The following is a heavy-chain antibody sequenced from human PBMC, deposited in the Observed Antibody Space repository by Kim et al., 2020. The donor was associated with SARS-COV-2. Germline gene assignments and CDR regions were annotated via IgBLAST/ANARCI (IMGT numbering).Heavy chain of an antibody. Sequence: GGSLRLSCVASGFSFSNYGMHWVHQAPGKGLEWVAIIWYDGNRKFYADSVKGRFLISRDNSNNTLNLEMNSLRAEDTAVYYCARDGSGMARGRGMDVWGQGTTVTVSS. J-gene: IGHJ6*02. CDR1: GFSFSNYG. CDR2: IWYDGNRK. CDR3: ARDGSGMARGRGMDV. V-gene: IGHV3-33*01. D-gene: IGHD3-10*01.